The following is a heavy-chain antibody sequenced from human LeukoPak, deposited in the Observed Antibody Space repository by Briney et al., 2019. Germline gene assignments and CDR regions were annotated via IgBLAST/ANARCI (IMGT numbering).Heavy chain of an antibody. J-gene: IGHJ4*02. V-gene: IGHV3-30-3*01. CDR2: ISYDGSNK. D-gene: IGHD3-10*01. CDR3: ARESDPTWFGELRPFDY. CDR1: GFTFSSYA. Sequence: GGSLRLSCAASGFTFSSYAMHLVRQAPGKGLEWVAVISYDGSNKYYADSVKGRFTISRDNSKNTLYLQMNSLRAEDTAVYYCARESDPTWFGELRPFDYWGQGTLVTVSS.